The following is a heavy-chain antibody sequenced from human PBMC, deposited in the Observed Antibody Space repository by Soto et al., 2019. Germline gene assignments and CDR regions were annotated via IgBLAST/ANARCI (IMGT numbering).Heavy chain of an antibody. J-gene: IGHJ4*02. D-gene: IGHD1-26*01. Sequence: SETLSLTCTVSGGSISSYYWSWIRQPPGKGLEWIGYIYYSGSTNYNPSLKSRVTISVDTSKNQFSLKLSSVTAADTAVYYCARAVYRANFDDWGQGTLVTVSS. CDR1: GGSISSYY. V-gene: IGHV4-59*01. CDR2: IYYSGST. CDR3: ARAVYRANFDD.